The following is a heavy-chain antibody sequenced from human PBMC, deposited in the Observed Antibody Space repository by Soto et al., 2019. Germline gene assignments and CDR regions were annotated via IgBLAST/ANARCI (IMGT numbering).Heavy chain of an antibody. V-gene: IGHV3-7*01. CDR1: GFMFSTHW. CDR3: PNDGGWHFGY. CDR2: IKTDGSAK. Sequence: EVQLVESGGGLVQSGGSLRLSCAASGFMFSTHWMTWVRQAPGKGLEWVATIKTDGSAKYYVDSEKGRFTIPRDNAKNSLYLQMNNLRDEDTALYYRPNDGGWHFGYWGQGTLVTVSS. D-gene: IGHD6-19*01. J-gene: IGHJ4*01.